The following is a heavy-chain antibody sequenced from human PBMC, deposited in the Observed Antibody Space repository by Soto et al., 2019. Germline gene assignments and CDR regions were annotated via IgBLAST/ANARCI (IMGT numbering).Heavy chain of an antibody. V-gene: IGHV4-59*01. CDR3: ARLYGYNADY. Sequence: QVQLQESGPGLVKPSETLSLTCTVSGGSISSYYWSWIRQPPGKGLEWIGYIYYSGSTNYNPSLTSRVTISVDPSKNQFSLKLSSVTAADTAVYYCARLYGYNADYWGQGTLVTVSS. CDR1: GGSISSYY. D-gene: IGHD5-12*01. J-gene: IGHJ4*02. CDR2: IYYSGST.